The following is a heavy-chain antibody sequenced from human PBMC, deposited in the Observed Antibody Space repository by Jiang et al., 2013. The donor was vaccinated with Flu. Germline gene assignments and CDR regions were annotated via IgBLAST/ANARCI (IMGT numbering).Heavy chain of an antibody. J-gene: IGHJ4*02. V-gene: IGHV5-51*01. D-gene: IGHD4-17*01. Sequence: GAEVKKPGESLRISCEASGYSFTSDWIAWVRQMPGKGLEWMGIIFPGDSDARFSPAFQGHVTISADKTIATAHLQWSSLKASDSAMYYCARLRGTVFDYWGQGT. CDR3: ARLRGTVFDY. CDR1: GYSFTSDW. CDR2: IFPGDSDA.